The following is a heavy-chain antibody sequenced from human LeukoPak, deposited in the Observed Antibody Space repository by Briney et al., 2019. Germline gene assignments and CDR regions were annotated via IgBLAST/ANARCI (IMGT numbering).Heavy chain of an antibody. CDR1: GGSVSSGSYY. CDR2: IYYSGST. V-gene: IGHV4-61*01. D-gene: IGHD3-22*01. Sequence: SETLSLTCTVSGGSVSSGSYYWSWIRQPPGKGLEWIGYIYYSGSTNYNPSLKSRVTISVDTSKNQFSLKLSSVTAADTAVYYCARQLSYDSSGYYSYYFDYWGQGTLVTVSS. CDR3: ARQLSYDSSGYYSYYFDY. J-gene: IGHJ4*02.